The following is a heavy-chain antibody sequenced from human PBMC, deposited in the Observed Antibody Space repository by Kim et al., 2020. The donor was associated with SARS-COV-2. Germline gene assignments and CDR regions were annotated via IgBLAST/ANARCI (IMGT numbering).Heavy chain of an antibody. V-gene: IGHV1-69*13. CDR2: IIPISGIT. CDR1: GGNFRSYS. D-gene: IGHD6-13*01. Sequence: SVKVSCKASGGNFRSYSIHWVRQAPGQGLQWMGGIIPISGITNYAQNFQGRVAITADDSANTVYMELSSLRSEDTAIYYCARDPSYSSSWDILSLYYYGLDVWGQGTTVTVS. J-gene: IGHJ6*02. CDR3: ARDPSYSSSWDILSLYYYGLDV.